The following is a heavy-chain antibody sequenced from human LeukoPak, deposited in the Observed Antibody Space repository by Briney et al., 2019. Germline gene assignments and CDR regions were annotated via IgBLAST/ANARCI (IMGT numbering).Heavy chain of an antibody. CDR3: AKEGLYGWLQMINYMDV. J-gene: IGHJ6*03. Sequence: GGSLRLSCAGSGFTFSSYGMHWVRHAPGKGLEWVAVISYDGSNKYYADSVKGRFTISRDNSKNTLYLQMNSLRAEDSAMYYCAKEGLYGWLQMINYMDVWGKGTTVTVSS. CDR1: GFTFSSYG. D-gene: IGHD5-24*01. V-gene: IGHV3-30*18. CDR2: ISYDGSNK.